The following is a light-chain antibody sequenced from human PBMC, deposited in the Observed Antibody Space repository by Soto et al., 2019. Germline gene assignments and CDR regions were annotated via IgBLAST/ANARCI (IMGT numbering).Light chain of an antibody. V-gene: IGKV1-39*01. CDR3: QQSYSTPYT. Sequence: IQMTQSPSSLSASVEDRVTITCRASQRITTYLNWYQQKPGEAPKLLISTSGTLQRGVPSRSSGSVSGIDFTLTITALRPEDFATYFCQQSYSTPYTFGQGTKLEIK. CDR2: TSG. CDR1: QRITTY. J-gene: IGKJ2*01.